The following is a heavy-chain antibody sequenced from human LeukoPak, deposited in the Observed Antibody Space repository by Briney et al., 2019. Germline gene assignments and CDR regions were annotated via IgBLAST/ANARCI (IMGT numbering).Heavy chain of an antibody. CDR1: GYTFTSYY. CDR3: ARDGYSYGPGYYYYMDV. D-gene: IGHD5-18*01. Sequence: GASVKVSCKASGYTFTSYYMHWVRQAPGQGLEWMGIINPSGGSTSYAQKFQGRVTMTRDTSISTAYMELSRLRSDDTAVYYCARDGYSYGPGYYYYMDVWGKGTTVTVSS. CDR2: INPSGGST. V-gene: IGHV1-46*01. J-gene: IGHJ6*03.